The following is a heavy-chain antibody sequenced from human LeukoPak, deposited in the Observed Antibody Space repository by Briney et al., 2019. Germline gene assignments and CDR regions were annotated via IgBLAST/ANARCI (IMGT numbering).Heavy chain of an antibody. D-gene: IGHD5-18*01. J-gene: IGHJ4*02. CDR1: GYTFTDYH. CDR2: IYPNNGGT. CDR3: ARDGDSVMVEFDY. Sequence: ASVTVSFMASGYTFTDYHLYWVRQAPGQGLAWMGWIYPNNGGTNYAQKFQGRVTMTRDTSISTAYMELSRLRSDDTAVYYCARDGDSVMVEFDYWGQGTLVTVSS. V-gene: IGHV1-2*02.